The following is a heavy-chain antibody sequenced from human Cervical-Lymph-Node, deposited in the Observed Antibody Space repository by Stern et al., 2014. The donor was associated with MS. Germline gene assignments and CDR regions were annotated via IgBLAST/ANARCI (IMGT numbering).Heavy chain of an antibody. CDR2: IIPLSGIV. Sequence: QVQLVQSGPEVKKPGPSVKVSCKASGSTLSRFYFNWVRQAPGQGPEWMGRIIPLSGIVNTAQKFQGRLTITADAVTNTVYMELASLTSEDTATYYCARDLRLGLQKDNYWGQGTLVTVSS. CDR3: ARDLRLGLQKDNY. J-gene: IGHJ4*02. V-gene: IGHV1-69*09. CDR1: GSTLSRFY. D-gene: IGHD6-19*01.